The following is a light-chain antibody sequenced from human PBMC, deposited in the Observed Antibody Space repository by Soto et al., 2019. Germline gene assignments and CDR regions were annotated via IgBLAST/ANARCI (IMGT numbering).Light chain of an antibody. CDR1: QSVLYSSINKNY. CDR3: QQYYSTPYT. Sequence: DIVMTQSPDSLAVSLGERATINCKSSQSVLYSSINKNYLAWYQQKPGQPPNLLIYWASTRESGVPDRFSGSGSGTDFTPTISSLQAEDVAVYYCQQYYSTPYTFGQGTKLEIK. CDR2: WAS. V-gene: IGKV4-1*01. J-gene: IGKJ2*01.